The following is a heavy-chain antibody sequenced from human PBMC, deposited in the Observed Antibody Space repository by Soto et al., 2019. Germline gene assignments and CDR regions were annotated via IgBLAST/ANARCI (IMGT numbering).Heavy chain of an antibody. Sequence: ASVKVSCKASGYTFTSYGISWVRQAPGQGLEWMGWISAYNGNTNYAQKLQGRVTMTTDTSTSTAYMELRSLRSDDTAVYYCARDIVLMVYAIKGHDAFDIWGQGTMVTV. CDR1: GYTFTSYG. CDR2: ISAYNGNT. D-gene: IGHD2-8*01. J-gene: IGHJ3*02. CDR3: ARDIVLMVYAIKGHDAFDI. V-gene: IGHV1-18*01.